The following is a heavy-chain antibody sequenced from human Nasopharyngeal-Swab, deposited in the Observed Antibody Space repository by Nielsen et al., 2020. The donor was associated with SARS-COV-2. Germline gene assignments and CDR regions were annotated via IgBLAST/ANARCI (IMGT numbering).Heavy chain of an antibody. V-gene: IGHV3-30-3*01. CDR1: GFTFSSSA. Sequence: GGSLRLSCAASGFTFSSSAMHWVCQAPGKGLEWVAVISYDGSNKYFADSVKGRFTISRDNSKNTLYLQMNSLRAEDTAVYYCASPPLDSSGYYYGFRYWGRGTLVTVSS. CDR2: ISYDGSNK. J-gene: IGHJ4*02. D-gene: IGHD3-22*01. CDR3: ASPPLDSSGYYYGFRY.